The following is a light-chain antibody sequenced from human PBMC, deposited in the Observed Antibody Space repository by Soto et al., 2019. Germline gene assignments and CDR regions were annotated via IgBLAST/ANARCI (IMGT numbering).Light chain of an antibody. CDR2: DND. CDR3: ATWDSRLSSTV. V-gene: IGLV1-51*01. J-gene: IGLJ1*01. Sequence: QSVLTHPPSLFAAPGQNVTISCSGSNTNIGNHFVSWYQQLPGTAPRLLIYDNDNRPSGIPDRFSGSKSGTSASLGITGLQTGDEADYYCATWDSRLSSTVFGSGTKVTV. CDR1: NTNIGNHF.